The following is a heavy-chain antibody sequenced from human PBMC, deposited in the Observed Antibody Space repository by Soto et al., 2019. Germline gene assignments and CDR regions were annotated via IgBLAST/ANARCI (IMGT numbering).Heavy chain of an antibody. Sequence: QITLKESGPTLVKPTQTLTLTCTFSGFSLSTSGVGVGWIRQPPGKALEWLALIYWDDDKRYSPSLKSRLTITNDPSKTQLVLTMSTMDRVDTATYYCAHSSSLYYNGSGSYRGFFAPWGQGTLVTVSS. V-gene: IGHV2-5*02. CDR2: IYWDDDK. J-gene: IGHJ5*02. D-gene: IGHD3-10*01. CDR1: GFSLSTSGVG. CDR3: AHSSSLYYNGSGSYRGFFAP.